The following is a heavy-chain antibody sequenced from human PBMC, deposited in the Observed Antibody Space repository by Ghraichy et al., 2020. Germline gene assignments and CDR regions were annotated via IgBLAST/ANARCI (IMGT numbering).Heavy chain of an antibody. CDR1: GGSISSSSYY. J-gene: IGHJ4*02. CDR2: IEYSGST. CDR3: ARYIRMGDYYFDY. D-gene: IGHD3-16*01. Sequence: SETLSLTCAVSGGSISSSSYYWGWIRQPPEKGLEWIGSIEYSGSTYYKPSLKSRVTISVDTSKNEFSLRLSSVTAADTAVYYCARYIRMGDYYFDYWGQGALVSVSS. V-gene: IGHV4-39*01.